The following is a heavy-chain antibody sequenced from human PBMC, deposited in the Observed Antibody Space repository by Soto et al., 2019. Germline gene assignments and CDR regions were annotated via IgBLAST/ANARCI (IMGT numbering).Heavy chain of an antibody. D-gene: IGHD3-10*01. CDR3: ARAMVRGKNYYGVDV. J-gene: IGHJ6*02. CDR2: IYPGDSDT. V-gene: IGHV5-51*01. Sequence: PGESLKISCMGSGYKVSTWHNFTSYWIAWVRQMPGEGLEWMGIIYPGDSDTRYSPSFQGQVTISADKSINSVYLQWSSLKASDTAMYYCARAMVRGKNYYGVDVWGQGTTVTVS. CDR1: GYKVSTWHNFTSYW.